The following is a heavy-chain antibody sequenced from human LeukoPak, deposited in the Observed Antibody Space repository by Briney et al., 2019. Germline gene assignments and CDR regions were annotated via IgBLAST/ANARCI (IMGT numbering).Heavy chain of an antibody. CDR2: ISYDGSNR. CDR3: GGIGSGWFAP. J-gene: IGHJ5*02. Sequence: GGSLRLSCAASGFTFSSYTMHWVRQAPGKGLEWVAVISYDGSNRYYADSVKGRFTISRDNSKNTVYLQMNSLRVEDAAVYYWGGIGSGWFAPWGQGTLVTASS. V-gene: IGHV3-30-3*01. D-gene: IGHD3-16*01. CDR1: GFTFSSYT.